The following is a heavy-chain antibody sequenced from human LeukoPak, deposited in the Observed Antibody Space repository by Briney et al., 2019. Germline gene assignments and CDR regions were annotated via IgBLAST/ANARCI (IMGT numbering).Heavy chain of an antibody. CDR1: GFTFRSYA. CDR2: IRDSESRT. J-gene: IGHJ4*02. CDR3: AKVIDVVVFAY. D-gene: IGHD2-2*01. Sequence: GGSLRLSCAASGFTFRSYAMTWVRQAPGKGLEWVADIRDSESRTYYADSVKGRFTISRDNSKNTLYLQMDILRADDTAVYYCAKVIDVVVFAYWGQGTLVTVPS. V-gene: IGHV3-23*01.